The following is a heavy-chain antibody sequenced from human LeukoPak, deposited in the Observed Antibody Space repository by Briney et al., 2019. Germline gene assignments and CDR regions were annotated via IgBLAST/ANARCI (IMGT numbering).Heavy chain of an antibody. CDR3: ARVPPPTGYSSSWRRNLDY. CDR1: GYTFTSYD. Sequence: ASVKVSCKASGYTFTSYDINWVRQATGQGLEWMGWMNPNSGNTGYAQKFQGRVTMTRNTSISTAYMELSSLRSEDTAVYYCARVPPPTGYSSSWRRNLDYWGQGTLVTVSS. J-gene: IGHJ4*02. V-gene: IGHV1-8*01. CDR2: MNPNSGNT. D-gene: IGHD6-13*01.